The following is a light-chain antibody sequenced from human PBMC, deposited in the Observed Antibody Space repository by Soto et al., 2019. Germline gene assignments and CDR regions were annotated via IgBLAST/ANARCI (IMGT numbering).Light chain of an antibody. CDR2: AAS. V-gene: IGKV1-39*01. Sequence: QMTQSPSSLFASVGDRVTITCRASQSISSHLNWYQQKVGQTPRLLIYAASTLQSEVPPRFSGSGSGKEFTLTNSWLQREGFATYYCQQSHSAPLTFGGGTKIQI. CDR3: QQSHSAPLT. J-gene: IGKJ4*01. CDR1: QSISSH.